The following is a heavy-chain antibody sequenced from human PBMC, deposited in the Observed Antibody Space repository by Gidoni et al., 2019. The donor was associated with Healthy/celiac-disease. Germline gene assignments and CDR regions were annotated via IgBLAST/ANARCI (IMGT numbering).Heavy chain of an antibody. Sequence: QVQLVQSGAEVKKPGSSVKVCCKASGGTLSSYAISWVRQAPGQGLEWMGGIIPIFGTATYAQKFQGRVTITADESTSTAYMELSSLRSEDTAVYYCARGRGTVTTAAIDYWGQGTLVTVSS. CDR3: ARGRGTVTTAAIDY. CDR1: GGTLSSYA. J-gene: IGHJ4*02. CDR2: IIPIFGTA. D-gene: IGHD4-17*01. V-gene: IGHV1-69*01.